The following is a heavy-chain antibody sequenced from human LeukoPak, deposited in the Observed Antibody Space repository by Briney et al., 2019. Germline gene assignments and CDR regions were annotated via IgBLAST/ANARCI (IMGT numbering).Heavy chain of an antibody. D-gene: IGHD6-19*01. CDR2: ISPDGRST. CDR3: AKDLGANSGWYTQATIYDY. CDR1: GFTYGNYL. J-gene: IGHJ4*02. V-gene: IGHV3-74*01. Sequence: GGSLRLSCAASGFTYGNYLMHWVRHAPGKGLVWVSRISPDGRSTNYADFVKGRFTVSRDNAMNTVYLQMNSLRAEDTAVYYCAKDLGANSGWYTQATIYDYWGQGTLVTVSS.